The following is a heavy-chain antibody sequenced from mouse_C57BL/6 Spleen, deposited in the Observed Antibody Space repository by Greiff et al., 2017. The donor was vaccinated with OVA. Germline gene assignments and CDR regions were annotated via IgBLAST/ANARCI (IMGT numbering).Heavy chain of an antibody. CDR3: ARLGPPGTLDY. J-gene: IGHJ2*01. Sequence: VQLQQSGAELVKPGASVKISCKASGYAFSSYWMNWVKQRPGKGLEWIGQIYPGDGDTNYNGKFKGKATLTADKSSSTAYMQLSSLTSEDSAVYFCARLGPPGTLDYWGQGTTLTVSS. CDR2: IYPGDGDT. D-gene: IGHD4-1*01. CDR1: GYAFSSYW. V-gene: IGHV1-80*01.